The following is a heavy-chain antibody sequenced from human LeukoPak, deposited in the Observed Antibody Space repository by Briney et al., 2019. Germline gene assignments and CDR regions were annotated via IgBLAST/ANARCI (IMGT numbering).Heavy chain of an antibody. CDR2: ISSSSSYI. Sequence: GGSLRLSCAASGFTFSSYSMNWVRQAPGKGLEWVSSISSSSSYIYYADSVKGRFTISRDNAKNSLYLQMNSLRAEDTAVYYCARDCTYYYDSSGPDYWGQGTLVTVSS. D-gene: IGHD3-22*01. J-gene: IGHJ4*02. V-gene: IGHV3-21*01. CDR3: ARDCTYYYDSSGPDY. CDR1: GFTFSSYS.